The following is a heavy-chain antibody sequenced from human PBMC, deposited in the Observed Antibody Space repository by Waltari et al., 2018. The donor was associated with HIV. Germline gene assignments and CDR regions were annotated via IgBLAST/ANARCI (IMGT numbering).Heavy chain of an antibody. D-gene: IGHD1-26*01. CDR1: GGSISNSNYF. CDR3: ARHALRVRAASWNFDR. CDR2: IYYSGST. J-gene: IGHJ2*01. Sequence: HLQLQVSGPGLVKRSETPSLTCTVSGGSISNSNYFWGWIRQTPGQGLEWIGSIYYSGSTYYTPSLKNRLTISVDTSKIQFSLRLSSVTTADTAVFYCARHALRVRAASWNFDRWGRGPLVTVSS. V-gene: IGHV4-39*01.